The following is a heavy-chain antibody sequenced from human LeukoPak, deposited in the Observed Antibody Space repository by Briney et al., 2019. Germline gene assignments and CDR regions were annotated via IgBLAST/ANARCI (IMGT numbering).Heavy chain of an antibody. CDR1: GYTFTSYG. V-gene: IGHV1-18*01. Sequence: ASVKVSCKASGYTFTSYGISWVRQAPGQGLEWMGWISAYNGNTNYAQKLQGRVTMTTDTSTSTAYMELRSLGSDDTAVYYCARDRGVTAITDAFDIWGQGTMVTVSS. D-gene: IGHD2-21*02. CDR3: ARDRGVTAITDAFDI. CDR2: ISAYNGNT. J-gene: IGHJ3*02.